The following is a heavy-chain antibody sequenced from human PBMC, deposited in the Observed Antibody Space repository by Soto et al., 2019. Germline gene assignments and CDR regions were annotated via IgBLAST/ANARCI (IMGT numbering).Heavy chain of an antibody. CDR1: GFTFSSNS. CDR2: ISSGGGGI. J-gene: IGHJ4*02. D-gene: IGHD2-8*01. V-gene: IGHV3-21*01. Sequence: GGSLRLSCAASGFTFSSNSMSWVRQAPEKGLEWVSSISSGGGGIYYADSLKGRFTISRDNAKNSLYLQMNSLRAEETVVFYCARRYCTNGVCPFDSWGQGTLVTVSS. CDR3: ARRYCTNGVCPFDS.